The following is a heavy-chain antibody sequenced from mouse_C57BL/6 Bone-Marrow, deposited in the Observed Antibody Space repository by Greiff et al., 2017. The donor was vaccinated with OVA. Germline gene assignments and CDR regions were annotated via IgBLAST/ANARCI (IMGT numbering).Heavy chain of an antibody. Sequence: QLMESGGGLVKPGGSLKLSCAASGFTFSSYAMSWVRQTPEKRLEWVATISDGGSYTYYPDNVKGRFTISRDNAKNNLYLQMSHLKSEDTAMYYCARGPWDWYFDVWGTGTTVTVSS. CDR1: GFTFSSYA. CDR2: ISDGGSYT. CDR3: ARGPWDWYFDV. V-gene: IGHV5-4*01. J-gene: IGHJ1*03.